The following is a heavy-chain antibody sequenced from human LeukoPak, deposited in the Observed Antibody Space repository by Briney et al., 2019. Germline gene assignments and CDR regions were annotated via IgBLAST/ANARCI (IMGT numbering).Heavy chain of an antibody. CDR1: GVSITSYK. CDR2: ISTSGRT. Sequence: SETLSLTCTVSGVSITSYKWSWLRQSPGKGLEWIGFISTSGRTNYNPSLTSRCSMSVDTSKSQVSLRLSSVTAEDTAVYYCATSYDNKIVPYDCWGQGILVTVSS. J-gene: IGHJ4*02. D-gene: IGHD3-9*01. V-gene: IGHV4-4*09. CDR3: ATSYDNKIVPYDC.